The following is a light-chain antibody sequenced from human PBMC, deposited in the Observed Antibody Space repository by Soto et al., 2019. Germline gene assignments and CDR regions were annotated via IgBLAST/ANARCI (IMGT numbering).Light chain of an antibody. V-gene: IGKV3-15*01. Sequence: EIVFTQSPSTLSLSPFERSTLSCRASQSISRNLAWHQQKPGQAPRLLIYGASTRATGIPARFSGSGSGTDFTLTISSLQPEDFATYYCQQSYTTPPITFGQGTRLEIK. CDR3: QQSYTTPPIT. CDR2: GAS. J-gene: IGKJ5*01. CDR1: QSISRN.